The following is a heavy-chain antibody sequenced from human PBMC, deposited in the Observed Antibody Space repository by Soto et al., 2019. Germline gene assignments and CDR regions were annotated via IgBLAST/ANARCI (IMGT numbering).Heavy chain of an antibody. D-gene: IGHD3-10*02. CDR1: GGSISSYY. J-gene: IGHJ3*02. V-gene: IGHV4-59*01. CDR3: AGHLFGHAFDI. CDR2: IYYDGST. Sequence: QVQLQESGPGLVKPSGTLSLTCTVSGGSISSYYWSWIRQPPGKGLGWIGFIYYDGSTNYNPSLKSRVSMSVDTSKNQFSLKVSSVTAADTAVYYCAGHLFGHAFDIWGQGTMVTVSS.